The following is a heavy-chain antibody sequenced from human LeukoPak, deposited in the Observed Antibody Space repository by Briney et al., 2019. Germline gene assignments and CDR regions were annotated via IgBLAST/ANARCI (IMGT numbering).Heavy chain of an antibody. CDR3: ARGNYGDYVLSY. Sequence: ASVKVSCKASGYTFTSYDINWVRQATGQGLEWMGWMNPNSGNTGYAQKFQGRVTITADESTSTAYMELSSLRSEDTAVYYCARGNYGDYVLSYWGQGTLVTVSS. V-gene: IGHV1-8*01. J-gene: IGHJ4*02. CDR2: MNPNSGNT. CDR1: GYTFTSYD. D-gene: IGHD4-17*01.